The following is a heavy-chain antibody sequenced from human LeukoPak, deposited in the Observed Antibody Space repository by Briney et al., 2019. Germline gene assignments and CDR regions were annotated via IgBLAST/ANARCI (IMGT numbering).Heavy chain of an antibody. V-gene: IGHV3-48*04. CDR2: ISSSSSTI. CDR3: ASPRASAVVGLDY. D-gene: IGHD6-19*01. CDR1: GFTFSSYS. Sequence: PGGSLRLSCAASGFTFSSYSMNWVRQAPGKGLEWVSYISSSSSTIYYADSVKGRFTISRDNAKNSLYLQMNSLRAEDTAVYYCASPRASAVVGLDYWGQGTLVTVSS. J-gene: IGHJ4*02.